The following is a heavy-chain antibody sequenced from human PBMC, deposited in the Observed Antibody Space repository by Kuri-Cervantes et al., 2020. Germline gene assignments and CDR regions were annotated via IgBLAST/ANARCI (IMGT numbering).Heavy chain of an antibody. D-gene: IGHD6-13*01. CDR2: IRSKAHGGTA. CDR3: ATVLEVPAGYDY. Sequence: GGSLRLSCAVSGDSFSSPYYWGWIRQPPGKGLEWVGRIRSKAHGGTAEYAPPVRGRFFISRDDSQNTVYLQMNSLKAEDTAVYYCATVLEVPAGYDYWGQGTGVTVSS. J-gene: IGHJ4*02. V-gene: IGHV3-15*01. CDR1: GDSFSSPYY.